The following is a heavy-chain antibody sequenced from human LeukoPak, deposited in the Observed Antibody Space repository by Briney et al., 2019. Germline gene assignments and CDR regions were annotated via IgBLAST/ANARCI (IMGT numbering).Heavy chain of an antibody. J-gene: IGHJ4*02. CDR1: RFTFSSYS. Sequence: GGSLRLSCAASRFTFSSYSMNWVRQAPGKGLEWASYISGTGNTKYYADSVKGRFTISRDNAKNSLFLQMNSLRVEDTAVYYCARPRYGGNSGEFDSWGQGTLVTVSS. D-gene: IGHD4-23*01. CDR3: ARPRYGGNSGEFDS. CDR2: ISGTGNTK. V-gene: IGHV3-48*04.